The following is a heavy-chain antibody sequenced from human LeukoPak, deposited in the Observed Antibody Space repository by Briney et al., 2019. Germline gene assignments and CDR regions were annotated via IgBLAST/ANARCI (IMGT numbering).Heavy chain of an antibody. Sequence: SVKVSCKASGGTFSSYAISWVRQAPGQGLEWMGGIIPIFGTANYAQKFQGRVTITTDESTSTAYMELSSLRSEDTAVYYCARDLRPADSSGYYPAGAFGIWGQGTMVTVSS. J-gene: IGHJ3*02. V-gene: IGHV1-69*05. CDR2: IIPIFGTA. CDR3: ARDLRPADSSGYYPAGAFGI. D-gene: IGHD3-22*01. CDR1: GGTFSSYA.